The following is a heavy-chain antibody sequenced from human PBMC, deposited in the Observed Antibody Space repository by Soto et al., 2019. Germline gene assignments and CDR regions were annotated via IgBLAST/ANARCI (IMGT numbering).Heavy chain of an antibody. CDR3: ARPSCSSTSCYTSSGAFDI. J-gene: IGHJ3*02. D-gene: IGHD2-2*02. CDR2: INPNSGGT. Sequence: GASVKVSCKASGYTFTGYYMHWVRQAPGQGLEWMGWINPNSGGTNYAQKFQGWVTMTRDTSISTAYMELSRLRSDDTAVYYCARPSCSSTSCYTSSGAFDIWGQGTMVTVSS. CDR1: GYTFTGYY. V-gene: IGHV1-2*04.